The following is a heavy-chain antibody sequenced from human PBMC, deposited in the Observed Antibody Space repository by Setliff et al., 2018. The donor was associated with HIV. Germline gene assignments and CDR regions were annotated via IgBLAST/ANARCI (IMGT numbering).Heavy chain of an antibody. V-gene: IGHV4-4*07. CDR3: ARGNYDLESFDY. J-gene: IGHJ4*02. CDR2: IYASGKT. CDR1: GDSLNPYY. Sequence: NPSETLSPTCNVSGDSLNPYYWAWIRQSGGKGLEWIGRIYASGKTTFNPSLKSRVRMSVDTSKNKCSRKLTSVTASDTAVYYCARGNYDLESFDYWGQGARVTSPQ. D-gene: IGHD1-7*01.